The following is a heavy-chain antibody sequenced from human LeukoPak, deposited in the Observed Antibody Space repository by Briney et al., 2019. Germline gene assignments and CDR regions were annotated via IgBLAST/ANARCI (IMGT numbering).Heavy chain of an antibody. J-gene: IGHJ4*02. CDR1: GFTFSSYS. CDR3: ARSNSGSFDY. D-gene: IGHD1-26*01. CDR2: ISSSSSYI. Sequence: PGGSLRLSCAASGFTFSSYSMNWVRQAPGKGLKWVSSISSSSSYIYYAGSVKGRFTISRDNAKNSLYLQMNSLRAEDTAVYYCARSNSGSFDYWGQGTLVTVSS. V-gene: IGHV3-21*01.